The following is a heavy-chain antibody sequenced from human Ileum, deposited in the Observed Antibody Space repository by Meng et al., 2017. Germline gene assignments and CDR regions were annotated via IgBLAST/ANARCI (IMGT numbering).Heavy chain of an antibody. J-gene: IGHJ5*02. D-gene: IGHD1-26*01. CDR2: IDHSGGT. CDR1: GGSFSGYY. V-gene: IGHV4-34*01. CDR3: ARRVGATPYAYNWLDP. Sequence: QVHIPRWGAGLLKPSATLSLTCGVYGGSFSGYYWSWIRQPPGKGLEWIGEIDHSGGTNYNPSLKNRVTISVDTSNNRFSLKLSSVKAADTALYFCARRVGATPYAYNWLDPWGQGTLVTASS.